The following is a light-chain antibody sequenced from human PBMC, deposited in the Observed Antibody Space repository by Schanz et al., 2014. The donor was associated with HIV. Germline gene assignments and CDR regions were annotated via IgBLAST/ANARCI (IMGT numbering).Light chain of an antibody. Sequence: EIVMTQSPTTLSVSPGERATLSCRASQSVRSDLAWYQQKPGQAPRLLIYGASTRATGVPARFSGSGSGTEFTLTISRLEPEDFAVYYCQQYGSSPRTFGQGTKVEIK. CDR1: QSVRSD. V-gene: IGKV3-15*01. CDR2: GAS. CDR3: QQYGSSPRT. J-gene: IGKJ1*01.